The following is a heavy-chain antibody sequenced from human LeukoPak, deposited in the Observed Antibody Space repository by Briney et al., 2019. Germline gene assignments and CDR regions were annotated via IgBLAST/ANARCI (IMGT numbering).Heavy chain of an antibody. V-gene: IGHV3-23*01. CDR2: ISGTGDST. CDR1: GFTFTKNA. D-gene: IGHD2-15*01. CDR3: AIDRCSGISCFSDY. J-gene: IGHJ4*02. Sequence: PGGSLRLSCVASGFTFTKNAMTWVRQAPGKGLEWVSSISGTGDSTDYTDSVRGRFTISRDNSKNTLYLQMNSLRAEDTAVYFCAIDRCSGISCFSDYWGQGTLVTVSS.